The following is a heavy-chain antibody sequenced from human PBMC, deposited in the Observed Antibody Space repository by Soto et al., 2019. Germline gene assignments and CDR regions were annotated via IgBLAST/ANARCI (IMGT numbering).Heavy chain of an antibody. Sequence: ASVKVSCKASGYTFTTYAMHWVRQAPGQTLEWMGWISAGNGNPKYSQKFQGRITITTDTSASTAYMELSSLRSEDTAVYYCAKVVVGSGICYNDFDYWGQGTLVTVSS. V-gene: IGHV1-3*01. CDR1: GYTFTTYA. D-gene: IGHD3-10*01. CDR2: ISAGNGNP. CDR3: AKVVVGSGICYNDFDY. J-gene: IGHJ4*02.